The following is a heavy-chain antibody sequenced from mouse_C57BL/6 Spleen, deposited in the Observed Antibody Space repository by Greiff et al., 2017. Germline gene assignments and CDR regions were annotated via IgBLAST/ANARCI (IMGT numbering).Heavy chain of an antibody. Sequence: EVQLQQSGPELVKPGASVKISCKASGYSFTGYYMNWVKQSPEKSLEWIGEINPSTGGTTYNQKFKAKATLTVDKSSSTAYMQLKSLTSEDSAVDYCARGSSGGYAMDYWGQGTSVTVSS. V-gene: IGHV1-42*01. D-gene: IGHD3-2*02. CDR3: ARGSSGGYAMDY. CDR2: INPSTGGT. J-gene: IGHJ4*01. CDR1: GYSFTGYY.